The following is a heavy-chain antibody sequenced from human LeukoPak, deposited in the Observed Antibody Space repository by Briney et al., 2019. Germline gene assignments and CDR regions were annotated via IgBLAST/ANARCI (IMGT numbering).Heavy chain of an antibody. CDR2: ISSSTSII. Sequence: GGSLRLSCAASGFTFSSYSMNWVRQAPGKGLQWVSYISSSTSIIYYADFVKGRFTISRDNAKNSPYLQMNSLRDEDTAVYYCARDGGKGGNSDYWGQGTLVTVSS. J-gene: IGHJ4*02. CDR3: ARDGGKGGNSDY. CDR1: GFTFSSYS. V-gene: IGHV3-48*02. D-gene: IGHD2-15*01.